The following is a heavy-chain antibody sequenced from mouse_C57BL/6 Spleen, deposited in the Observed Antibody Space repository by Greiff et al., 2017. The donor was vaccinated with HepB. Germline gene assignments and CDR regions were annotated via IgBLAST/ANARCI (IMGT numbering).Heavy chain of an antibody. V-gene: IGHV3-6*01. CDR1: GYSITSGYY. J-gene: IGHJ2*01. Sequence: EVKLMESGPGLVKPSQSLSLTCSVTGYSITSGYYWNWIRQFPGNKLEWMGYISYDGSNNYNPSLKNRISITRDTSKNQFFLKLNSVTTEDTATYYCASLRGYFDYWGQGTTLTVSS. D-gene: IGHD1-1*01. CDR3: ASLRGYFDY. CDR2: ISYDGSN.